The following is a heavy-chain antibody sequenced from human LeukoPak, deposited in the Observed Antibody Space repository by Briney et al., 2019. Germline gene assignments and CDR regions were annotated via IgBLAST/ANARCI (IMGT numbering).Heavy chain of an antibody. CDR3: ARDRSANSRVYYFDY. D-gene: IGHD4/OR15-4a*01. CDR1: GFTFSTYA. J-gene: IGHJ4*02. Sequence: PGGSLRLSCAASGFTFSTYAMHWVRQAPGKGLEWVAIISYDGNIKYQADSVKGRFTISRDDSKNTLYLQMNSLRAEDTAVYYCARDRSANSRVYYFDYWGQGTLVTVSS. V-gene: IGHV3-30-3*01. CDR2: ISYDGNIK.